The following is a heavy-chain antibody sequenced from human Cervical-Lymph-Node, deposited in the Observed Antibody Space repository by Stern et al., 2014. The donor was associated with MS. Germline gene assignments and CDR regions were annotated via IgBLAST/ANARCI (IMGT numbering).Heavy chain of an antibody. Sequence: QVQLQESGPGQVRPSETLSLACSVSDDSIPTYYWSWIRQPPGKGLEWIGYVHYTGATSYNPSLRSRVTMSLSTSDKKFSLNLRSITAADTALYYCARDSKSFDGFDVWGPGTVVTVS. D-gene: IGHD2/OR15-2a*01. V-gene: IGHV4-59*01. CDR2: VHYTGAT. CDR3: ARDSKSFDGFDV. CDR1: DDSIPTYY. J-gene: IGHJ3*01.